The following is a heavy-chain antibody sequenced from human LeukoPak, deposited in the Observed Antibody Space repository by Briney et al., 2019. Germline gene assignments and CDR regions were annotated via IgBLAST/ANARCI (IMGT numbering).Heavy chain of an antibody. CDR3: ARAPAAAGVWYFDL. Sequence: SETLSLTCTVSGGSISSNTYYWDWIRQPPGKGLECIGSIYYGGSTYYNPSLKSRVTISVDTSKNQFSLKLSSVTAADTAVYYCARAPAAAGVWYFDLWGRGTLVTVSS. J-gene: IGHJ2*01. D-gene: IGHD6-13*01. CDR1: GGSISSNTYY. CDR2: IYYGGST. V-gene: IGHV4-39*07.